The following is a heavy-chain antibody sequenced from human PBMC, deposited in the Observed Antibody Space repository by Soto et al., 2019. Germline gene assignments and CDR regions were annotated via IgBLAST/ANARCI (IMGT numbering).Heavy chain of an antibody. CDR1: GYTFNNYG. J-gene: IGHJ6*02. CDR2: ISVYNGNK. V-gene: IGHV1-18*01. Sequence: QLVQSGGEVKEPGASVQVSCKASGYTFNNYGITWVRQAPGQGLEWLGWISVYNGNKNYAKKVQGRGSMTDDPSTSTAHMELRRLQSDDTAVYFCARVAITLIRGLKVDFYSMDVWGQGTTVTVSS. D-gene: IGHD3-10*01. CDR3: ARVAITLIRGLKVDFYSMDV.